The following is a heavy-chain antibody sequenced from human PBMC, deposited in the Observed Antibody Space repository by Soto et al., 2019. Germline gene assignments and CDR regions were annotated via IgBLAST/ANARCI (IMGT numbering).Heavy chain of an antibody. CDR1: GYSFTSYW. CDR2: IYPGDSDT. CDR3: ARSRGTTFSEYYYYGMDV. D-gene: IGHD1-7*01. J-gene: IGHJ6*02. V-gene: IGHV5-51*01. Sequence: GESLKISCKGSGYSFTSYWIGWVRQMPGKGLEWMGIIYPGDSDTRYSPSFQGQVTISADKSISTAYLQWSSLKASDTAMYYCARSRGTTFSEYYYYGMDVWGQGTTVTVSS.